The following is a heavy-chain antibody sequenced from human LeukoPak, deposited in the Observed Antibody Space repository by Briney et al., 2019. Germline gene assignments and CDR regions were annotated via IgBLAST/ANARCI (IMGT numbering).Heavy chain of an antibody. J-gene: IGHJ5*02. D-gene: IGHD2-2*01. V-gene: IGHV1-69*13. CDR3: AKDPGLYCSHTSCLKWFDP. CDR1: GGTFSSYA. Sequence: SVKVSCKASGGTFSSYAISWVRQAPGQGLEWMGGIIPIFGTANYAQKFQGRVTITADESTSTAYMELSSLRSEDTAVYFCAKDPGLYCSHTSCLKWFDPWGQGTLVTVSS. CDR2: IIPIFGTA.